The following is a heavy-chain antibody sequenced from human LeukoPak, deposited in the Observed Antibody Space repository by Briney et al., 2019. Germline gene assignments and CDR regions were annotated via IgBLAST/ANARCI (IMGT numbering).Heavy chain of an antibody. CDR3: ARHPPVSWFDP. CDR1: GGSISSSSYY. V-gene: IGHV4-39*01. Sequence: PSETLSLTCTVSGGSISSSSYYWGWIRQPPGKGLEWIGSIYYSGSTYYNPFLKSRVTISVDTSKNQFSLKLSSVTAADTAVYYCARHPPVSWFDPWGQGTLVTVSS. CDR2: IYYSGST. J-gene: IGHJ5*02.